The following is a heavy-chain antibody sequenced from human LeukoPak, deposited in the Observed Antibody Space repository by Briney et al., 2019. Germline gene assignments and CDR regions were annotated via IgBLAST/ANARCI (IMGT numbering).Heavy chain of an antibody. CDR1: GDSISSYY. J-gene: IGHJ4*02. D-gene: IGHD6-6*01. CDR3: ARGEYSSSWEYFDY. CDR2: IYYSGST. Sequence: SETLSLTCSVSGDSISSYYWSWIRQPPGKGLEWIGYIYYSGSTNYNPSLKSRVTISVDTSKNQFSLKLSSVTAADTAVYYCARGEYSSSWEYFDYWGQGTLVTVSS. V-gene: IGHV4-59*01.